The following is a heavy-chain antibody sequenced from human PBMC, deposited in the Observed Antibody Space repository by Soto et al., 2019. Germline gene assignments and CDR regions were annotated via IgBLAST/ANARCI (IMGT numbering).Heavy chain of an antibody. V-gene: IGHV1-69*06. D-gene: IGHD2-8*01. J-gene: IGHJ6*02. CDR3: ASCTNGVCYYYYYGMDV. Sequence: SXKVSYVATEGTXSIYAISLVRQAPGQGLEWMGGIIRIFGTAHYAQKFQGRVTITADKSTSTAYMELSSLRSEDTAVYYCASCTNGVCYYYYYGMDVWGQGTTGTVSS. CDR2: IIRIFGTA. CDR1: EGTXSIYA.